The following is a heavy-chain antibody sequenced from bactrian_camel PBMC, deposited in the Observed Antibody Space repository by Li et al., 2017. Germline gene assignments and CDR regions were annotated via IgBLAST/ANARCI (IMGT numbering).Heavy chain of an antibody. CDR1: GDTIRRYC. V-gene: IGHV3S55*01. D-gene: IGHD5*01. J-gene: IGHJ4*01. CDR3: AAERGWTRCTGRPDY. CDR2: VESDGSA. Sequence: HVQLVESGGGSSQAGGSLVVSCVASGDTIRRYCMGWFRQIPDKEREGVAGVESDGSASYADSVQGRFVISKDPPKKTLYLQMNNLKSEDTGIYYCAAERGWTRCTGRPDYWGQGTQVTVS.